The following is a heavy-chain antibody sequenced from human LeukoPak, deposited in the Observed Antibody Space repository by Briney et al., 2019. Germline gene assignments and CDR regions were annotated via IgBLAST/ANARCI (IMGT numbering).Heavy chain of an antibody. V-gene: IGHV3-23*01. CDR1: GFTFSSYA. CDR3: AKVADYSNYYYYYYMDV. Sequence: SIRLSCAPSGFTFSSYAMSCVRHAPGKWLKSVSAISGSGGSTYYADSVKGRFTISRDNSKNTLYLQMNSLRAEGTAVYYCAKVADYSNYYYYYYMDVWGKGTTVTVSS. CDR2: ISGSGGST. J-gene: IGHJ6*03. D-gene: IGHD4-11*01.